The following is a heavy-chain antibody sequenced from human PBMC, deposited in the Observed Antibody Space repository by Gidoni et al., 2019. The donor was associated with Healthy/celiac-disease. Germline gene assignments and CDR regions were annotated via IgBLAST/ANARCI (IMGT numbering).Heavy chain of an antibody. J-gene: IGHJ5*02. D-gene: IGHD1-7*01. V-gene: IGHV4-39*01. CDR3: ARHGDNWNYGGWFDP. CDR2: IYYSGST. Sequence: QLQLQESGPGLVKPSETLSLTCTVSGGSISSSRYYWGWIRQPPGKGLEWIGSIYYSGSTYYNPSLKSRVTISVDTSKNQFSLKLSSVTAADTAVYYCARHGDNWNYGGWFDPWGQGTLVTVSS. CDR1: GGSISSSRYY.